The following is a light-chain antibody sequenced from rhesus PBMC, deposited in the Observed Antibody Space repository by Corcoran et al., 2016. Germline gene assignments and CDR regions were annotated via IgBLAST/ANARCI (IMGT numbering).Light chain of an antibody. CDR1: QSISSW. V-gene: IGKV1-22*01. CDR3: QQYTSSPLT. Sequence: DIQMTQSPSSLSASVGDTVTITCRAHQSISSWLAWYQQKPGKAPKLLIYKAYSVQSGVPSRFRGSGSGTDFTLNISSLQSEDFATYYSQQYTSSPLTFGGGTKVELK. J-gene: IGKJ4*01. CDR2: KAY.